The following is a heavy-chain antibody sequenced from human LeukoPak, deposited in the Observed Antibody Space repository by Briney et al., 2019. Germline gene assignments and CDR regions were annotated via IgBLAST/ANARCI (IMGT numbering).Heavy chain of an antibody. J-gene: IGHJ5*02. CDR3: AEHLSLNYASGTGWT. CDR2: MHYSGST. Sequence: SPTRSPTCSVSGGSISRTRHDCGWIRQRPGKGLEWLGIMHYSGSTYSNPSLERPATMSLATSQNPFSLKVTSLTTALPAIYDCAEHLSLNYASGTGWTWGQGTLVAVSS. CDR1: GGSISRTRHD. D-gene: IGHD3-10*01. V-gene: IGHV4-39*01.